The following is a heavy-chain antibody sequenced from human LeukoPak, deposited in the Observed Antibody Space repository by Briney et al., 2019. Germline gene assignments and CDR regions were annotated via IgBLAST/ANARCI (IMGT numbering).Heavy chain of an antibody. Sequence: GGSLRLSCAASEFXFTTYGMHWVRQAPGKGLEWVAFIYYDGSNKYYADSVKGRFTISRDNSKNTLYLQMNSLRAEDTAVYYCARDIIIGYSGYDYGYYYYGMDVWGQGTAVTVSS. CDR3: ARDIIIGYSGYDYGYYYYGMDV. J-gene: IGHJ6*02. V-gene: IGHV3-33*01. CDR2: IYYDGSNK. D-gene: IGHD5-12*01. CDR1: EFXFTTYG.